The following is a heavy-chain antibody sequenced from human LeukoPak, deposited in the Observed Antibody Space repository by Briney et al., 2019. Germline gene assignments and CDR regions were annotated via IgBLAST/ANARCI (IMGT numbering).Heavy chain of an antibody. CDR3: ARGTYYYDSSGYLDY. CDR2: INPSGGST. D-gene: IGHD3-22*01. CDR1: GYTFTSYY. Sequence: PLASVKVSCKASGYTFTSYYMHWVRQAPGQGLEWMGIINPSGGSTSYAQKFQGRVTMTRDTSTSTVYMELSSLRSEDTAVYYRARGTYYYDSSGYLDYWGQGTLVTVSS. J-gene: IGHJ4*02. V-gene: IGHV1-46*01.